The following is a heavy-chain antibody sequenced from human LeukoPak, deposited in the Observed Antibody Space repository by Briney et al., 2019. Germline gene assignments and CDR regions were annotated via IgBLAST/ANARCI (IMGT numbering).Heavy chain of an antibody. CDR2: IKEDGSEK. CDR3: ARESPYYYDSPDAFDI. Sequence: GGSLRLSCAASGFIFNNYAVNWVRQAPGKGLEWVANIKEDGSEKYYVDSVKGRFTISRDNAKNSLYLQMNSLRAEDTAVYYCARESPYYYDSPDAFDIWGQGTMVTVSS. CDR1: GFIFNNYA. D-gene: IGHD3-22*01. V-gene: IGHV3-7*03. J-gene: IGHJ3*02.